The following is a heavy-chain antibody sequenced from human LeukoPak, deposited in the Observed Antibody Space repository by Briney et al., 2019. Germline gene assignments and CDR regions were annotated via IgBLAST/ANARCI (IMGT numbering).Heavy chain of an antibody. CDR2: INHSGST. V-gene: IGHV4-34*01. D-gene: IGHD3-3*01. J-gene: IGHJ4*02. Sequence: SETLSLTCAVYGGSFSGYYWSWIRQPPGKGLEWIGEINHSGSTNYNPSLKSRVTISADTSKNQFSLKLSSVTAADTAVYYCARAHRTSNYDFWSGYYTPYFDYWGQGTLVTVSS. CDR3: ARAHRTSNYDFWSGYYTPYFDY. CDR1: GGSFSGYY.